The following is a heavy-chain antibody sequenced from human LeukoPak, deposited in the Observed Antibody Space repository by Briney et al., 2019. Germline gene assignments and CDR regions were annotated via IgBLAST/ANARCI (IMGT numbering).Heavy chain of an antibody. D-gene: IGHD1-26*01. V-gene: IGHV3-66*01. CDR3: ARAPASYRAFDF. CDR2: IYSDGST. CDR1: GFTVSSYY. J-gene: IGHJ3*01. Sequence: GGSLRLSCVASGFTVSSYYMSWVRQAPGKGLEWVSGIYSDGSTYHADSVKGRFTISRDNSKNTLYLQMNRLRAEDTAIYYCARAPASYRAFDFWGQGTMVTVSS.